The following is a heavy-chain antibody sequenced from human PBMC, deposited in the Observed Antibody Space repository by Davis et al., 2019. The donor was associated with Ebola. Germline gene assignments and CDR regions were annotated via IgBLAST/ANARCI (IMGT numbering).Heavy chain of an antibody. J-gene: IGHJ6*03. D-gene: IGHD4-17*01. V-gene: IGHV3-21*01. CDR3: ARDWEATVTTLYYYYYMDV. Sequence: GGSLRLSCAASRFTFSSYSMNWVRQAPGKGLEWVSSISSSGSYIYYADSVKGRCTISRDNAKNSLYLQMNSLRAEDTAVYYCARDWEATVTTLYYYYYMDVWAKGPRSPSP. CDR2: ISSSGSYI. CDR1: RFTFSSYS.